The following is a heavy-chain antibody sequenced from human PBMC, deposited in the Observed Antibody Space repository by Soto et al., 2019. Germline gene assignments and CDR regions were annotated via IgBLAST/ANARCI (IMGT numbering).Heavy chain of an antibody. J-gene: IGHJ1*01. CDR2: LYIGGST. V-gene: IGHV3-53*01. D-gene: IGHD6-19*01. Sequence: GGSLRLSCAASGFTVSNNYMTWVRQAPGKGLEWVSVLYIGGSTYYADSVKGRFTISRDNSKNTLYLQMHSLSAEDTAVYYCASAAVADPYNVAEYFQHWGQGTLVTVSS. CDR3: ASAAVADPYNVAEYFQH. CDR1: GFTVSNNY.